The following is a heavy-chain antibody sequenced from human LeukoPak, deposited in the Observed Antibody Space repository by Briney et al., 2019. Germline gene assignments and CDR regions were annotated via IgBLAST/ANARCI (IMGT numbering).Heavy chain of an antibody. D-gene: IGHD3-22*01. CDR2: INPNSGGT. CDR3: ARAFNYYDTSGYYT. V-gene: IGHV1-2*02. J-gene: IGHJ5*02. CDR1: GYTFTGYF. Sequence: ASVKVSCKASGYTFTGYFLHWVRQAPGQGLEWMGWINPNSGGTTFAQKFQGRVTMTRDTSISTAYMELSRLRSDDTAVYYCARAFNYYDTSGYYTWGQGTLVTVSS.